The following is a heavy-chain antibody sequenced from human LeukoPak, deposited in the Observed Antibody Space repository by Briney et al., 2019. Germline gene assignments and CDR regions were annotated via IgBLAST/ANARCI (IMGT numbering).Heavy chain of an antibody. D-gene: IGHD3-22*01. CDR1: GGSISSGSYY. J-gene: IGHJ5*02. CDR3: ARDEGYYDSSGLDP. V-gene: IGHV4-61*02. CDR2: IYTSGST. Sequence: SQTLSLTCTVSGGSISSGSYYWSWIRQPAGGGLEWIGRIYTSGSTNYNTSLKSRVTISVDTSKNQFSLKLSSVTAADTAVYYCARDEGYYDSSGLDPWGQGTLVTVSS.